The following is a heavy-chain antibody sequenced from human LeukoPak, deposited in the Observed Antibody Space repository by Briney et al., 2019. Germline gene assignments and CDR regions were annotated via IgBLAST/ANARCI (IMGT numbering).Heavy chain of an antibody. Sequence: GGSLRLSCAASGFTFDDYAMHWARQAPGKGLEWVSGISWNSGSIGYADSVKGRFTISRDNAKNSLYLQMNSLRAEDTALYYCAKDIGVHCYDSINAFDIWGQGTMVTVSS. V-gene: IGHV3-9*01. CDR2: ISWNSGSI. J-gene: IGHJ3*02. D-gene: IGHD3-22*01. CDR3: AKDIGVHCYDSINAFDI. CDR1: GFTFDDYA.